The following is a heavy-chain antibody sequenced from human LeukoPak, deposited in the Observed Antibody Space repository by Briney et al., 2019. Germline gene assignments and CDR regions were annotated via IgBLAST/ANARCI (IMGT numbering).Heavy chain of an antibody. Sequence: SETLSLTCAVYGGSFSGYYWSWIRQPPGKGLEWIGEINHSGSTNYNPSLKSRVTISVGTSKNQFSLKLSSVTAADTAVYYCARCPSYYLFDYWGQGTLVTVSS. CDR1: GGSFSGYY. D-gene: IGHD3-10*01. V-gene: IGHV4-34*01. J-gene: IGHJ4*02. CDR3: ARCPSYYLFDY. CDR2: INHSGST.